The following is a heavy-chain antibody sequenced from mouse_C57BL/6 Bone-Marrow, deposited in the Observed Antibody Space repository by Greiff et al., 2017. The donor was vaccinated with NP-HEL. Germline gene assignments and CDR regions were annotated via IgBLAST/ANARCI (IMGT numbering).Heavy chain of an antibody. J-gene: IGHJ2*01. D-gene: IGHD4-1*01. CDR2: ISSGGSYT. Sequence: EVKLQESGGDLVKPGGSLKLSCAASGFTFSSYGMSWVRQTPDKRLEWVATISSGGSYTYYPDSVKGRFTISRDNAKNTLYLQMSSLKSEDTAMYYCARHLGDFDYWGQGTTLTVSS. CDR3: ARHLGDFDY. V-gene: IGHV5-6*01. CDR1: GFTFSSYG.